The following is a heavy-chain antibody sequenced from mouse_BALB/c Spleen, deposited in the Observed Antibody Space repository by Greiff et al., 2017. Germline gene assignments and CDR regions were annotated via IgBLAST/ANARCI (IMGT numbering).Heavy chain of an antibody. CDR1: GDSITSGY. Sequence: EVKLVESGPSLVKPSQTLSLTCSVTGDSITSGYWNWIRKFPGNKLEYMGYISYSGSTYYNPSLKSRISITRDTSKNQYYLQLNSVTTEDTATYYCARGEGYYGWYVDVWGAGTTVTVSS. J-gene: IGHJ1*01. CDR2: ISYSGST. D-gene: IGHD1-1*01. V-gene: IGHV3-8*02. CDR3: ARGEGYYGWYVDV.